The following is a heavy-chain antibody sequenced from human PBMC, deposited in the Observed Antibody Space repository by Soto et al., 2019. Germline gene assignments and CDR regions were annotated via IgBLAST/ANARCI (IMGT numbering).Heavy chain of an antibody. CDR2: VYYGGDT. V-gene: IGHV4-59*01. Sequence: QVQLQESGPGLVKPSETLSLTCTVSAGSITSYYWTWIRQPPGKGLEWLGYVYYGGDTNYNPSLKSRITMSVAASKTQFSLKLSSVTAAVTAVYYCASREYYFDSWGQGTPVTVSS. CDR1: AGSITSYY. CDR3: ASREYYFDS. J-gene: IGHJ4*02.